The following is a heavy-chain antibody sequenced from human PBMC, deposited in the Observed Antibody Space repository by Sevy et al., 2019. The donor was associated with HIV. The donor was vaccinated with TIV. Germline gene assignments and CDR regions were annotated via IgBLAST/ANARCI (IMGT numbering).Heavy chain of an antibody. CDR3: ARYIGGRPRGYYFDS. V-gene: IGHV3-7*01. D-gene: IGHD6-6*01. J-gene: IGHJ4*02. Sequence: GESLKISCAASGFTFRTFCMSWVRQAPGKGLEWVAHIKQDGTEKYHVDSVKGRFTIARDNANNSLNLLMNSLRADDTAVYYCARYIGGRPRGYYFDSWGQGTLVTVSS. CDR2: IKQDGTEK. CDR1: GFTFRTFC.